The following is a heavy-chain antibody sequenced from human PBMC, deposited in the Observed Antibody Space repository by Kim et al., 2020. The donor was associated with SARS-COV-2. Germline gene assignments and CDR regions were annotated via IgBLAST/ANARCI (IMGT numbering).Heavy chain of an antibody. CDR3: ARDFPGGAVAGRYHFDY. V-gene: IGHV6-1*01. J-gene: IGHJ4*02. D-gene: IGHD6-19*01. Sequence: VKSRITINPDTSKNQFSLQLNSVTPEDTAVYYCARDFPGGAVAGRYHFDYWGQGTLVTVSS.